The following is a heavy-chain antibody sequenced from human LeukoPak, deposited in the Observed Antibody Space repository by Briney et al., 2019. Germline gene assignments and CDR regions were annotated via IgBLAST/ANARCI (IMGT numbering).Heavy chain of an antibody. CDR1: GFTFSSYG. CDR3: AKDQSSYGFILYYGMDV. D-gene: IGHD5-18*01. CDR2: ISYDGSNK. J-gene: IGHJ6*02. V-gene: IGHV3-30*18. Sequence: GGPLRLSCAASGFTFSSYGMHWVRQAPGKGLEWVAVISYDGSNKYYADSVKGRFTISRDNSKNTLYLQMNSLRAEDTAVYYCAKDQSSYGFILYYGMDVWGQGTTVTVSS.